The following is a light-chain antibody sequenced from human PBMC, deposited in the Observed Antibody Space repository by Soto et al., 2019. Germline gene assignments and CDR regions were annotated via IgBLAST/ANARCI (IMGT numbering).Light chain of an antibody. CDR3: QQRSNWPLT. CDR2: DAS. Sequence: IMLTQSPATLSLSPGERATLSCRASQSVSSYLAWYRQKPGQAPRLLIYDASNRATGIPARFSGSGSGTDFTLTISSLEPEDFAVYYCQQRSNWPLTFGGGTKVDIK. J-gene: IGKJ4*01. CDR1: QSVSSY. V-gene: IGKV3-11*01.